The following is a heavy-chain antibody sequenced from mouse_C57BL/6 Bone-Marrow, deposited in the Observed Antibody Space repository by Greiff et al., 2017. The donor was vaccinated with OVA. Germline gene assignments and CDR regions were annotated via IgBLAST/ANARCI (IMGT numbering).Heavy chain of an antibody. CDR1: GFTFTDYY. Sequence: EVKLQESGGGLVQPGGSLSLSCAASGFTFTDYYMSWVRQPPGQALEWLGFIRNTANGYTTEYSASVKVRFTISRDNSQSILYLQMKALRAEDSVTYYCARGGGYSAWFAYWGQGTLVTVSA. CDR2: IRNTANGYTT. CDR3: ARGGGYSAWFAY. J-gene: IGHJ3*01. V-gene: IGHV7-3*01. D-gene: IGHD2-3*01.